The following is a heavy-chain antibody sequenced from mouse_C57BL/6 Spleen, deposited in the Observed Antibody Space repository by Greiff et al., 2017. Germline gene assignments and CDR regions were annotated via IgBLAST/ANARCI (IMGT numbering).Heavy chain of an antibody. CDR2: IHPNSGST. Sequence: QVQLKQSGAELVKPGASVKLSCKASGYTFTSYWMHWVKQRPGQGLEWIGMIHPNSGSTNYNEKFKSKATLTVDKSSSTAYMQLSSLTSEDSAVYYCAKLRDYYFDYWGQGTTLTVSS. J-gene: IGHJ2*01. D-gene: IGHD1-1*01. CDR1: GYTFTSYW. V-gene: IGHV1-64*01. CDR3: AKLRDYYFDY.